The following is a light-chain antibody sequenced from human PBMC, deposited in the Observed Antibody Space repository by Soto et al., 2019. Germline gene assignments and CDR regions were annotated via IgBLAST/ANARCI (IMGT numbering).Light chain of an antibody. Sequence: IVLTQSPGTLSLSPGARATLSCRASQSVSSSYLAWYQQKPGQATRLLIYGASSRATGITDRFSGSGSGTDFTLTISRLEPEDFAVYYCQQYGSSPTWTFGQGTKVEIK. CDR3: QQYGSSPTWT. CDR2: GAS. CDR1: QSVSSSY. V-gene: IGKV3-20*01. J-gene: IGKJ1*01.